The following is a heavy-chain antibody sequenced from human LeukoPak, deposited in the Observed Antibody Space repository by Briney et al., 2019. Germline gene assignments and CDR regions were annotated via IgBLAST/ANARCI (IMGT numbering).Heavy chain of an antibody. D-gene: IGHD3-9*01. J-gene: IGHJ6*03. CDR3: ARGLTGRPQAPRRYYYYYYYYMDV. CDR2: INHSGST. V-gene: IGHV4-34*01. Sequence: SETLSLTCAVYGGSFSGYYWSWIRQPPGKGLEWIGEINHSGSTNYNPSLKSRVTISVDTSKNQFSLKLSSVTAADTAVYYCARGLTGRPQAPRRYYYYYYYYMDVWGKGTTVTVS. CDR1: GGSFSGYY.